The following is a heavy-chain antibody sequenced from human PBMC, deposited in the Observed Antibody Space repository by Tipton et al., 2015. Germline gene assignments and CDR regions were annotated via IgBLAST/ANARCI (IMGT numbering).Heavy chain of an antibody. CDR3: ARASIIQGYYHDSSRYYLFNS. V-gene: IGHV4-59*01. CDR1: SDSISKYY. J-gene: IGHJ1*01. Sequence: TLSLTCSVSSDSISKYYWSWIRQPPGKGLEWIGYIYYSGSTNYNPSLRSRVAMSMDTSKNQFSLKLSSVIAADTAVYYCARASIIQGYYHDSSRYYLFNSWGQGTLVTVSS. CDR2: IYYSGST. D-gene: IGHD3-22*01.